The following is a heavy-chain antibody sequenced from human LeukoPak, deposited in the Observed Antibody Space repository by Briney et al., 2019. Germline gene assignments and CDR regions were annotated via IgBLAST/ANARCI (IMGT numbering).Heavy chain of an antibody. J-gene: IGHJ3*02. Sequence: SETLSLTCTVSGGSLSSDYWSWIRQPPGEGLEWVGYFYYSGSTHYSPSLRSRVTISLDTSKNQFSLKLSSVTAADTALYYCARGSTVTAGALDIWGQGTMVTVSS. CDR1: GGSLSSDY. V-gene: IGHV4-59*01. CDR2: FYYSGST. CDR3: ARGSTVTAGALDI. D-gene: IGHD2-21*02.